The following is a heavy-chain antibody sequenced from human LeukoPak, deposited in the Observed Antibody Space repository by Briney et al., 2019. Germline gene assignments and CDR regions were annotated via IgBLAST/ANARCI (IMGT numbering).Heavy chain of an antibody. J-gene: IGHJ4*02. V-gene: IGHV3-23*01. Sequence: GGSLRLSCAACGFTLSNYAMSWVRQAPGRGLEWVSAISGSGGRTDYADTVKGRFTITRDNSQNTLHLQMNSLRAEDTAVYHCARQLGYCSDGSCYFDSWGQGTLVTVSS. CDR1: GFTLSNYA. CDR3: ARQLGYCSDGSCYFDS. D-gene: IGHD2-15*01. CDR2: ISGSGGRT.